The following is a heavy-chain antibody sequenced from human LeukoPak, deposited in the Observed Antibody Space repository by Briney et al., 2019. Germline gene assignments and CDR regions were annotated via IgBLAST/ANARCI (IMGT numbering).Heavy chain of an antibody. CDR2: IYHSGST. V-gene: IGHV4-38-2*01. D-gene: IGHD5-24*01. CDR3: XXXARDGYNDY. Sequence: IRXRPGEGXEWIGRIYHSGSTYYNPSLKRRVTISVXXXKKXXCXKVRTVTAAETAVYYFXXXARDGYNDYWGQGTLVTVSS. J-gene: IGHJ4*02.